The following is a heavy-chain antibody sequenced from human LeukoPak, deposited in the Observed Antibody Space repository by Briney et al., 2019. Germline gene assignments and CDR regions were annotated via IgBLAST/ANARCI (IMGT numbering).Heavy chain of an antibody. CDR3: AKVRLAALDY. D-gene: IGHD6-6*01. CDR2: ISSSSSYT. CDR1: GFSFSDYY. Sequence: KTGGSLRLSCAASGFSFSDYYMSWIRPAPGKGLEWVSYISSSSSYTNYADSVKGRFTISRDNAKSSLYLQMNSLRAEDTAVYYCAKVRLAALDYWGQGTLVTVSS. J-gene: IGHJ4*01. V-gene: IGHV3-11*06.